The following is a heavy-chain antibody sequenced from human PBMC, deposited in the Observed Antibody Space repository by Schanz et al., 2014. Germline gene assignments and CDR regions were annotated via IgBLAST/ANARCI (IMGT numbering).Heavy chain of an antibody. CDR1: GYTFTSYS. J-gene: IGHJ6*02. Sequence: QVQLVQSGAEVKKPGASVKVSCKASGYTFTSYSMHWVRQAPGQGLEWMGIINLSGGSTNNAQKFQGRLTMTRDTSTSTVYMELSSLRSDDTAVYYCARDGGEVVRGVIEGVNHYDYGMDVWGQGTTVTVSS. CDR2: INLSGGST. D-gene: IGHD3-10*01. V-gene: IGHV1-46*03. CDR3: ARDGGEVVRGVIEGVNHYDYGMDV.